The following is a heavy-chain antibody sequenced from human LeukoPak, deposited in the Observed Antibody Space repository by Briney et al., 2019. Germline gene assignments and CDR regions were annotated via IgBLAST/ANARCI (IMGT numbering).Heavy chain of an antibody. J-gene: IGHJ5*02. D-gene: IGHD2-2*02. Sequence: HPGGSLRLSCAASGFTFGSYGMHWVRQAPGKGLEWVAFIRYDGGNKYYADSVKGRFTISRDNSKNTLYLQMNSLRAEDTAVYYCVPYCSSTRCYTGPWGQGTLVTVSS. CDR2: IRYDGGNK. CDR3: VPYCSSTRCYTGP. V-gene: IGHV3-30*02. CDR1: GFTFGSYG.